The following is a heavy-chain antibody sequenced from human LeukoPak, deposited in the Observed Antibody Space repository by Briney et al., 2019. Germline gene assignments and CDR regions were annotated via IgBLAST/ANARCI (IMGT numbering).Heavy chain of an antibody. D-gene: IGHD3-22*01. CDR1: GGTFSSYA. CDR3: ARVGDYYDSSGYYYHAYFDY. V-gene: IGHV1-18*01. J-gene: IGHJ4*02. Sequence: GSSVKVSCKASGGTFSSYAISWVRQAPGQGLEWMGWISAYNGNTNYAQKLQGRVTMTTDTSTSTAYMELRSLRSDDTAVYYCARVGDYYDSSGYYYHAYFDYWGQGTLVTVSS. CDR2: ISAYNGNT.